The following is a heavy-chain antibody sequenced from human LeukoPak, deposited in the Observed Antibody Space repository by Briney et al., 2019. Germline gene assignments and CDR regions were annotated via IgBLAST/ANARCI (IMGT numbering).Heavy chain of an antibody. CDR2: IYSGGST. J-gene: IGHJ6*02. CDR3: AKFTSPYGMDV. Sequence: GGSLRLSCAASGFTVSSNYMSWVRQARGKGLEWVSVIYSGGSTYYPDSVKGRFTISRDNSKNTLYLRMNSLRAEDTAVYYCAKFTSPYGMDVWGQGTTVTVSS. V-gene: IGHV3-66*01. D-gene: IGHD2-2*01. CDR1: GFTVSSNY.